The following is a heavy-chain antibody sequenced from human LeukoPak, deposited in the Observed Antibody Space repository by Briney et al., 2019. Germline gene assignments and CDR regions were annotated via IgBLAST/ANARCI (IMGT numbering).Heavy chain of an antibody. CDR3: ARGGYDYGYYFDS. CDR2: IYYTGGT. CDR1: GASISPDY. D-gene: IGHD5-12*01. V-gene: IGHV4-59*01. J-gene: IGHJ4*02. Sequence: PSETLSLTCTVSGASISPDYWSWIRQPPGKGLEFIGYIYYTGGTNYNPSLKSRVTISVDASKNQFSLKLISVTAADTAVYYCARGGYDYGYYFDSWGQGTLVTVSS.